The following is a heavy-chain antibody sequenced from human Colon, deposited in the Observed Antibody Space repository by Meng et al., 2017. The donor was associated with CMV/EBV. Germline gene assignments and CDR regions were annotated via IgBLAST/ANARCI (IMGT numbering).Heavy chain of an antibody. CDR2: INSYSYNI. CDR3: VREVRRSWFDP. D-gene: IGHD4-11*01. V-gene: IGHV3-21*01. J-gene: IGHJ5*02. CDR1: GLTFGTYT. Sequence: LSCAASGLTFGTYTMSWVRQAPGKRLAWIASINSYSYNIGYADSVKGRFTISRDNAKNSLYLQMNNLGAEDTATYFCVREVRRSWFDPWGQGTLVTVSS.